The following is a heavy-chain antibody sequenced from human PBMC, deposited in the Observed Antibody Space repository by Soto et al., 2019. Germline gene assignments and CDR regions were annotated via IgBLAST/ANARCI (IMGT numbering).Heavy chain of an antibody. CDR1: GGSISSYY. CDR3: ASEHPFVYSSGLDY. V-gene: IGHV4-59*01. Sequence: PSETLSLTCTVSGGSISSYYWSWIRQPPGKGLEWIGYIYYSGSTNYNPSLKSRVTISVDTSKNQFSLKLSSGTAADTAVYYCASEHPFVYSSGLDYCGHVTPATV. J-gene: IGHJ4*01. CDR2: IYYSGST. D-gene: IGHD3-22*01.